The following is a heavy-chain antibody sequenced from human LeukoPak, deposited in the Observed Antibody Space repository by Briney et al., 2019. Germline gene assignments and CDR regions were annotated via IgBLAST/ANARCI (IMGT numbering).Heavy chain of an antibody. V-gene: IGHV4-39*07. Sequence: SETLSLTCTVSGGSISSSSYYWGWIRQPPGKGLEWIGSIYYSGSTYYNPSLKSRVTISVDTSKNQFSLKLSSVTAADTAVYYCARCLGTMYYYDSSWYFDLWGRGTLVTVSS. D-gene: IGHD3-22*01. CDR1: GGSISSSSYY. CDR2: IYYSGST. J-gene: IGHJ2*01. CDR3: ARCLGTMYYYDSSWYFDL.